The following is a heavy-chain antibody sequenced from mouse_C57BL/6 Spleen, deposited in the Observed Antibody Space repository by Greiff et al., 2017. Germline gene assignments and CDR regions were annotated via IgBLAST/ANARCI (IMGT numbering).Heavy chain of an antibody. CDR3: ARRNYYGSSSDYAMDY. Sequence: QVQLQQPGAELVKPGASVKLSCKASGYTFTSYWMHWVKQRPGQGLEWIGMIHPNSGSTNYNETFKSKATLTVDKSSSTAYMQRSSLTSEDSAVYYCARRNYYGSSSDYAMDYWGQGTSVTVSS. V-gene: IGHV1-64*01. D-gene: IGHD1-1*01. CDR2: IHPNSGST. CDR1: GYTFTSYW. J-gene: IGHJ4*01.